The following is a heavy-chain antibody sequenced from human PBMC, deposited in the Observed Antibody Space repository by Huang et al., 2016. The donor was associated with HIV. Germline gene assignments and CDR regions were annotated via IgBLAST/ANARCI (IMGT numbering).Heavy chain of an antibody. V-gene: IGHV1-69*13. J-gene: IGHJ4*02. CDR2: IIPVFGTP. Sequence: QVQLVQSGAEMKKPGSSVKVSCKTSGDTLGRYGISWVRQAPGQGREWLGGIIPVFGTPNYALKFQDRVTIKADESTTTAYMELRSLRSEDTAVYYCASGIYDGYTYRQFDYWGQGTLVTVSS. D-gene: IGHD5-18*01. CDR3: ASGIYDGYTYRQFDY. CDR1: GDTLGRYG.